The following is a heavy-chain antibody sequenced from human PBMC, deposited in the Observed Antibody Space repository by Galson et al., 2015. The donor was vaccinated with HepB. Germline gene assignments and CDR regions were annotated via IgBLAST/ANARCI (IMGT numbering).Heavy chain of an antibody. CDR1: GYTFSSYS. J-gene: IGHJ5*02. D-gene: IGHD2-15*01. CDR2: INPYNRET. V-gene: IGHV1-18*01. CDR3: ARGAVVEVVGGTKNNWFDP. Sequence: SVKASCKASGYTFSSYSITWVRQAPGQGLEWMAWINPYNRETHFARKFQGRVTLTKNTFTSTAYMELRSLRSDDTAVYYCARGAVVEVVGGTKNNWFDPWGQGTLVTVSS.